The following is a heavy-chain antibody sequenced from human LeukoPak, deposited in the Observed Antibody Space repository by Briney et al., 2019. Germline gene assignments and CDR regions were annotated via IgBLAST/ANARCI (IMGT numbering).Heavy chain of an antibody. Sequence: SETLSLTCTVSGGSISSSSHYWGWIRQPPGKGLEWIGSIYYSGRTYYNPSLKSRITISLDTSKNQFSLKLSSVTAADTAVYYCAREQYCSGGSCYGTIDNWGQGTLVTVSS. J-gene: IGHJ4*02. CDR2: IYYSGRT. V-gene: IGHV4-39*07. CDR1: GGSISSSSHY. D-gene: IGHD2-15*01. CDR3: AREQYCSGGSCYGTIDN.